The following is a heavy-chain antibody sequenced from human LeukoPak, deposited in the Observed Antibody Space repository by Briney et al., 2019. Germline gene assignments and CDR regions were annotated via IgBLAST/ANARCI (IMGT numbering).Heavy chain of an antibody. V-gene: IGHV1-18*01. CDR3: AREYVAVAFNWFDP. J-gene: IGHJ5*02. CDR1: GYTFTSYG. D-gene: IGHD6-19*01. Sequence: ASVKVSCKASGYTFTSYGISWVRQAPGQGLEWIGWISAYNGNTNYAQKLQGRFTMTTDTSTSTDYMELRSLRSDDTAVYYCAREYVAVAFNWFDPWGQGTLVTVSS. CDR2: ISAYNGNT.